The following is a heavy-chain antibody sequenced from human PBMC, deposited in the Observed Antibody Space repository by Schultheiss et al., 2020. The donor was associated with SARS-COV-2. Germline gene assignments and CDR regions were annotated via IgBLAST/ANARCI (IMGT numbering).Heavy chain of an antibody. J-gene: IGHJ4*02. CDR3: AKARYIGTMIVVVDY. D-gene: IGHD3-22*01. V-gene: IGHV3-23*01. Sequence: GGSLRLSCAASGFTFSSYAMSWVRQAPGKGLEWVSAISGSGGSTYYADSVKGRFTISRDNSKNTLYLRMNSLRAEDTAVYYCAKARYIGTMIVVVDYWGQGTLVTVSS. CDR2: ISGSGGST. CDR1: GFTFSSYA.